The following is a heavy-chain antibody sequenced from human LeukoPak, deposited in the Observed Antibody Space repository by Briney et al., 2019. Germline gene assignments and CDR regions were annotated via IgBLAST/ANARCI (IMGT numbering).Heavy chain of an antibody. CDR2: IYYSGST. V-gene: IGHV4-59*01. Sequence: SETLSLTCTVSGGSISSYYWSWIRQPPGKGLEWIGYIYYSGSTNYNPSLKSRVTISVDTSKNQFSLKLSSVTAADTAVYYCARAVAGISSAPGYFQHWGQGTLVTVSS. CDR3: ARAVAGISSAPGYFQH. J-gene: IGHJ1*01. CDR1: GGSISSYY. D-gene: IGHD6-19*01.